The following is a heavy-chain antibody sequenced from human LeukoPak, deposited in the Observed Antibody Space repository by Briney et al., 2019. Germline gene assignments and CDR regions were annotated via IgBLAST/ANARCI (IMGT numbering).Heavy chain of an antibody. Sequence: GGSLRLSCAASEFTFSSYWMSWVRQAPGKGLEWVANIKQDGSEKYYVDSVKGRFTISRDNAKNSLYLQMNSLRAEDTAVYYCARSENDILTGYSYYYYGMDVWGQGTTVTVSS. J-gene: IGHJ6*02. CDR3: ARSENDILTGYSYYYYGMDV. CDR1: EFTFSSYW. CDR2: IKQDGSEK. D-gene: IGHD3-9*01. V-gene: IGHV3-7*01.